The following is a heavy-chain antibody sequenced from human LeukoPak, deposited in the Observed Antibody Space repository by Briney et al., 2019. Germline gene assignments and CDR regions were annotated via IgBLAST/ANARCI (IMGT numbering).Heavy chain of an antibody. CDR3: ARDYYGSGSYYNLQLA. Sequence: PGGSPRLSCAASGFTFSSYWMSWVRQAPGKGLEWVANIKQDGSEKYYVDSVKGRFTISRDNAKNSLYLQMNSLRAEDTAVYYCARDYYGSGSYYNLQLAWGQGTLVTVSS. J-gene: IGHJ5*02. D-gene: IGHD3-10*01. V-gene: IGHV3-7*01. CDR1: GFTFSSYW. CDR2: IKQDGSEK.